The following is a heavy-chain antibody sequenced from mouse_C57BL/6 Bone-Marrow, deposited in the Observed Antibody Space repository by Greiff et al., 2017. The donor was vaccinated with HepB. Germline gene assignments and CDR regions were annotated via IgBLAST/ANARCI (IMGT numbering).Heavy chain of an antibody. CDR1: GFTFSSYA. CDR3: ARDGGYDVYLFAY. CDR2: ISDGGSYT. V-gene: IGHV5-4*01. D-gene: IGHD2-3*01. J-gene: IGHJ3*01. Sequence: EVMLVESGGGLVKPGGSLKLSCAASGFTFSSYAMSWVRQTPDKRLEWVATISDGGSYTYYPDNVKGRFTISRDNAKNNLYLQMSHLKSEDTAMYYCARDGGYDVYLFAYWGQVTLLTVSA.